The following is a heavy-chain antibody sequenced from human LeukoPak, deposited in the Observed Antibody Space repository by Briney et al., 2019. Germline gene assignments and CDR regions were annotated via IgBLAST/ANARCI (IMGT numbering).Heavy chain of an antibody. CDR1: GYTFTSYA. V-gene: IGHV1-3*01. CDR2: INAGNGNT. Sequence: GASVKVSCKASGYTFTSYAMHWVRQAPGQRLEWMGWINAGNGNTKYSQKFQGRVTITRDTSASTAYMELSSLRSEDTAVYYCARAYYYDSSGYYYAMGYWGQGTLVTVSS. J-gene: IGHJ4*02. D-gene: IGHD3-22*01. CDR3: ARAYYYDSSGYYYAMGY.